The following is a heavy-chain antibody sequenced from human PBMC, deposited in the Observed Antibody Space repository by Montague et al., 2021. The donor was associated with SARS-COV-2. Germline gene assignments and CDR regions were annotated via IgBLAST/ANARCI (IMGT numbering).Heavy chain of an antibody. J-gene: IGHJ2*01. CDR3: ASRRYSASGSRWYLDL. CDR2: IFYSGST. Sequence: SETLSLTCTVSGGSISSGNYYGVWIRQPPGKGLEWIGTIFYSGSTYYNPSLKSRVTISIDTSKNQFSLKLNSVTAADTAVYYCASRRYSASGSRWYLDLWGRGTLVTVSS. D-gene: IGHD3-10*01. CDR1: GGSISSGNYY. V-gene: IGHV4-39*07.